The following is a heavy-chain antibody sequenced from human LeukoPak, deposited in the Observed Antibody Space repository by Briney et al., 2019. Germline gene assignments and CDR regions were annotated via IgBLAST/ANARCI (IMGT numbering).Heavy chain of an antibody. Sequence: GGSLRLSCAASGFTFSDSFMNWIRQAPGKGLEWLSYISHSGSNLDYAESVRGRFTISRDNANHSLYLQIKSLRAEATAVYSCARGASSGVPASWGQGPLVTVSS. CDR3: ARGASSGVPAS. D-gene: IGHD2-15*01. V-gene: IGHV3-11*01. CDR2: ISHSGSNL. CDR1: GFTFSDSF. J-gene: IGHJ5*02.